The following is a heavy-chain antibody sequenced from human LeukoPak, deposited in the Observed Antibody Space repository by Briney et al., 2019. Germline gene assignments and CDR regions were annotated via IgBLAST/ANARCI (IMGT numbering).Heavy chain of an antibody. V-gene: IGHV3-23*01. J-gene: IGHJ4*02. CDR3: AKSLSLSYDIMTGYFPFFDY. D-gene: IGHD3-9*01. Sequence: GGSLRLSCAASGFTFSSYAMSWVRQAPGKGLEWVSAISGSGGSTYYADSVKGRFTISRDNYKNTLYLQMNSLRAEDTAVYYCAKSLSLSYDIMTGYFPFFDYWGQGTLVTVSS. CDR1: GFTFSSYA. CDR2: ISGSGGST.